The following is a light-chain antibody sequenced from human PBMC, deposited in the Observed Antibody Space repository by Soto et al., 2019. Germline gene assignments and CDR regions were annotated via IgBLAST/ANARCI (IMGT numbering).Light chain of an antibody. CDR1: ESINRH. V-gene: IGKV1-39*01. CDR2: ASS. CDR3: QHSYSTLSIT. J-gene: IGKJ5*01. Sequence: DIQMTQSPSSLSASVGDRVTITCRASESINRHLNWYQQKPGKAPKLLIYASSSLQNGVPSRFSGSGSGTDFTLTISNLQPEDFATYYCQHSYSTLSITFDQGTRLEIK.